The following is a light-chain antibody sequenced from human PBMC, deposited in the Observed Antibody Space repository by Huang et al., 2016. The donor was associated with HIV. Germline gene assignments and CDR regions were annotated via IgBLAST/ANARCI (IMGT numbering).Light chain of an antibody. CDR1: QTVSNDY. J-gene: IGKJ1*01. CDR2: AAS. CDR3: QQYALSPWT. V-gene: IGKV3-20*01. Sequence: EIVLTQSPGTLSLSPGQRLTLSCRASQTVSNDYLAWYQQKPGQSPRHLIYAASTGAAGIPDRFSGGGSATDFILTVSRLEPEDSAVYYCQQYALSPWTFGHGTKVEI.